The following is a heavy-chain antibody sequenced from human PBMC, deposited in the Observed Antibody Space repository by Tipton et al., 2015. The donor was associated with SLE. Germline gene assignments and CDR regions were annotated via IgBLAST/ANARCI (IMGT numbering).Heavy chain of an antibody. D-gene: IGHD4-17*01. Sequence: QLVQSGAEVKKPGASVKVSCKASGYTFTSYGISWVRQAPGKGLEWMGWVSAYNGNTTYAQKFQGRVTITADESTSTAYMELSSLRSEDTAVYYCAKVVERDYVDSGACDAFDIWGQGTMVTVSS. J-gene: IGHJ3*02. CDR1: GYTFTSYG. V-gene: IGHV1-18*04. CDR3: AKVVERDYVDSGACDAFDI. CDR2: VSAYNGNT.